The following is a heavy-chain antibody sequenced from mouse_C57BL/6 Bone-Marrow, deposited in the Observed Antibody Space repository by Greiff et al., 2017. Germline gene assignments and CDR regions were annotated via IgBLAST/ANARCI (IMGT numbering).Heavy chain of an antibody. CDR3: ACITTVVSHGWYFDV. V-gene: IGHV5-17*01. Sequence: VQLKESGGGLVKPGGSLKLSCAASGFTFSDYGMHWVRQAPEKGLEWVAYISSGSSTIYYADTVKGRFTISRDNAKNTLFLQMTSLRSEDTAMYYCACITTVVSHGWYFDVWGTGTTVTVSS. CDR2: ISSGSSTI. D-gene: IGHD1-1*01. CDR1: GFTFSDYG. J-gene: IGHJ1*03.